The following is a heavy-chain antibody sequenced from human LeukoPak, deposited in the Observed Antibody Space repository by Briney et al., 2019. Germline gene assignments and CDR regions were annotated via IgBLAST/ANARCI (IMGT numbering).Heavy chain of an antibody. CDR2: IYHSGST. D-gene: IGHD6-19*01. J-gene: IGHJ5*02. CDR3: ARQRGIAVAGTRYNWFDP. V-gene: IGHV4-4*02. CDR1: GGSISSSNW. Sequence: SETLSLTCAVSGGSISSSNWWSWVRQPPGKGLEWIGEIYHSGSTSYSPSLKSRVTISVDTSKNQFSLKLSSVTAADTAVYYCARQRGIAVAGTRYNWFDPWGQGTLVTVSS.